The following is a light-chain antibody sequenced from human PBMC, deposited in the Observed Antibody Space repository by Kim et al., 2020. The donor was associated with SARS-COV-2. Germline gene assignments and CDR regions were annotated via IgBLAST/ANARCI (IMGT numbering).Light chain of an antibody. Sequence: PGERATLSCRASQSVSIYLAWYQQKPGQAPRLLIYDASNRATGIPARFSGSGSGTDFTLTISSLEPEDFAVYYCQQRSNWPPKVTFGPGTKVDIK. V-gene: IGKV3-11*01. J-gene: IGKJ3*01. CDR3: QQRSNWPPKVT. CDR1: QSVSIY. CDR2: DAS.